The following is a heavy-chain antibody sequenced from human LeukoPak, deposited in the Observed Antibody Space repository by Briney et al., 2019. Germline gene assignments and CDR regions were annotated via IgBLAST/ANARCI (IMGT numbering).Heavy chain of an antibody. CDR3: ARKELGDY. CDR2: IYHSGST. J-gene: IGHJ4*02. D-gene: IGHD3-10*01. CDR1: GYYISSGYY. Sequence: SETLSLTCAVSGYYISSGYYWGWIRQPPGKGLEWIGSIYHSGSTYYNPSLKSRVTISVDTSKNQFSLKLSSVTAADTAVYYCARKELGDYWGQGTLVTVSS. V-gene: IGHV4-38-2*01.